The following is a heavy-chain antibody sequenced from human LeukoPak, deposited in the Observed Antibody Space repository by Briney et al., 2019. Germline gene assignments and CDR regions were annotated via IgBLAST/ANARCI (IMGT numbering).Heavy chain of an antibody. J-gene: IGHJ4*02. D-gene: IGHD1-26*01. CDR2: ISPSGGST. CDR3: ARVLMLGSYEDY. Sequence: ASVKVSCKASGYTFTTYYMHWVRQAPGQGLEWMGIISPSGGSTSYAQKFQGRVTMTRDMSTSTVYMELSSLRSDDTAVYYCARVLMLGSYEDYWGQGTLVTVSS. V-gene: IGHV1-46*01. CDR1: GYTFTTYY.